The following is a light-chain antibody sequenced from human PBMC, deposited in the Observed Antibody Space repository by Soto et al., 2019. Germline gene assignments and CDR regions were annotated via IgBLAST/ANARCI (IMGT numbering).Light chain of an antibody. Sequence: DIVLTQSPATLSLSPGERATLSCRASQSVSSYLAWYQQKPGQAPRLLIYDASNRATGIPARFSGSGSGTAVTPTISSLEPEEFAAYYCQQRSNLPRTLGQGTKVE. CDR3: QQRSNLPRT. CDR2: DAS. V-gene: IGKV3-11*01. CDR1: QSVSSY. J-gene: IGKJ1*01.